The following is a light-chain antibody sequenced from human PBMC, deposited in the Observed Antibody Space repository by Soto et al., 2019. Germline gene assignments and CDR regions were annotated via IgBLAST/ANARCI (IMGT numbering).Light chain of an antibody. CDR1: SSDVGAFNY. CDR3: NSYTSNNTYV. Sequence: QSVLTRPASVSGSPGQARTISCSGTSSDVGAFNYVSWYQQHPGKAPKLMIYDVSNRPSGVSNRFSGSKSGNTASLTISGLRAEDEADYYCNSYTSNNTYVFGTGTKVTVL. V-gene: IGLV2-14*03. CDR2: DVS. J-gene: IGLJ1*01.